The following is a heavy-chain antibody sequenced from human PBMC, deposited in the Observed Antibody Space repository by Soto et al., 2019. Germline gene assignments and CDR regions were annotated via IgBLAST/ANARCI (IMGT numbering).Heavy chain of an antibody. J-gene: IGHJ6*03. D-gene: IGHD3-3*01. V-gene: IGHV1-69*04. CDR1: GGAFSSYT. CDR3: ARDLRFFEWLFGGYYYYNYMDV. CDR2: IIPILGIA. Sequence: SVKVSCKASGGAFSSYTISWVRQAPGQGLEWMGRIIPILGIANYAQKFQGRVTITADKSTSTAYMELSSLRSEDTDVYYCARDLRFFEWLFGGYYYYNYMDVWGKGTTVTVSS.